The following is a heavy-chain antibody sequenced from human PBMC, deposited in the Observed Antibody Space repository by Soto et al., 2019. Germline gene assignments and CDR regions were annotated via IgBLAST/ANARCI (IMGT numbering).Heavy chain of an antibody. J-gene: IGHJ4*02. Sequence: ASVKVSCKASGYTFTNYYMHWVRQAPGQGLEWMGIIKPSGGSASYAQKFQGRITMTRDTSTSTVYMDLSSLRSEDTAVYYCARSWFQMINGLDYWGQGTRVTVSS. D-gene: IGHD3-10*01. CDR2: IKPSGGSA. V-gene: IGHV1-46*01. CDR1: GYTFTNYY. CDR3: ARSWFQMINGLDY.